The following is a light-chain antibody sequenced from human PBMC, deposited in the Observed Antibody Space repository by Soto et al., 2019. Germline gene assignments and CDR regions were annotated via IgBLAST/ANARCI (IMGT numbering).Light chain of an antibody. V-gene: IGKV1-5*01. Sequence: DIQMTQSPSPLSASVGDRVTITCRASQSVDEWGAWYQQKPGKAPKLLIYDASNLESGVPSRFSGSGSGTHFSLTITSLQPDDFATYFCQQYNSDSSFGPGTKVDIK. CDR2: DAS. CDR1: QSVDEW. CDR3: QQYNSDSS. J-gene: IGKJ3*01.